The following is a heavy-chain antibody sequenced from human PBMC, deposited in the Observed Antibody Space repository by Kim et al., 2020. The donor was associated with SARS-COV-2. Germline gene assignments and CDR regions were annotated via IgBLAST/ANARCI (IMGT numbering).Heavy chain of an antibody. Sequence: GGSLRLSCAASGFTFSSYWMSWVRQAPGKGLEWVANIKQDGSEKYYVDSVKGRFTISRDNAKNSLYLQMNSLRAEDTAVYYCARVGYFDWLFPFDYWGQGTLVTVSS. V-gene: IGHV3-7*01. CDR1: GFTFSSYW. D-gene: IGHD3-9*01. CDR3: ARVGYFDWLFPFDY. J-gene: IGHJ4*02. CDR2: IKQDGSEK.